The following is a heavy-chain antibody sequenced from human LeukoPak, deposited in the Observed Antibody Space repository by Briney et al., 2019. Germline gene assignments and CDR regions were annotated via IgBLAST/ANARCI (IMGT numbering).Heavy chain of an antibody. CDR2: IYSGGST. Sequence: GGSLRLSCAASGFTVSSNYMSWVRQAPGKGLEWVSVIYSGGSTYYADSVKGRFTISRDNSKNTLYLQMNSLRAEDTAVYYCARVQGYCSGGSCYSYYYYGMDVWGQGTTVTASS. D-gene: IGHD2-15*01. CDR3: ARVQGYCSGGSCYSYYYYGMDV. V-gene: IGHV3-66*01. J-gene: IGHJ6*02. CDR1: GFTVSSNY.